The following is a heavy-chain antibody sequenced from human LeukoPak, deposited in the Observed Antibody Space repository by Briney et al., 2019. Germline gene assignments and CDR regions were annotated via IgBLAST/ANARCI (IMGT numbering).Heavy chain of an antibody. CDR1: GYTFTSYY. J-gene: IGHJ3*02. V-gene: IGHV1-46*01. D-gene: IGHD2-21*02. CDR3: ARQNLPQGVVVVTATAFDI. Sequence: ASVKVSCKASGYTFTSYYMHWVRQAPGQGLEWMGIINPSGGSTSYAQKFQGRVTMTRDTSTSTVYMELSSLRSEDTAVYYCARQNLPQGVVVVTATAFDIWGQGTMVTVSS. CDR2: INPSGGST.